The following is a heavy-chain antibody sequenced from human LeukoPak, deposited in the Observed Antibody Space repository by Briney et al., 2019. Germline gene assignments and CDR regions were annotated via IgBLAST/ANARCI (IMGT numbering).Heavy chain of an antibody. CDR1: GDSISSSSYY. CDR2: IDYSGST. Sequence: SETLSLTCTVSGDSISSSSYYWGWIRQPPGKGLEWIGSIDYSGSTYYNPSLKSRVTISLDTSKNQFSLKLSSATAADTAVYFCARDKAVGATHYWYFDLWGRGTLVTVSS. CDR3: ARDKAVGATHYWYFDL. J-gene: IGHJ2*01. D-gene: IGHD1-26*01. V-gene: IGHV4-39*07.